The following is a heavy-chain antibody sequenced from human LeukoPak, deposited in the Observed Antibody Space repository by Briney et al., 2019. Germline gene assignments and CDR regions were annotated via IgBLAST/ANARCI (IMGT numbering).Heavy chain of an antibody. V-gene: IGHV1-8*01. CDR2: MNPYSGNT. CDR1: GYTFTSYD. J-gene: IGHJ3*01. CDR3: ERSDLSSYYYGSNSYDQYDDAFDC. D-gene: IGHD3-22*01. Sequence: ASVKVSCKASGYTFTSYDTNWVRQATGQGLEWMGWMNPYSGNTGYAQKFQGRVTMTRNTYISPAYMELSSLRAEDTVVCYCERSDLSSYYYGSNSYDQYDDAFDCWDQRTMITASS.